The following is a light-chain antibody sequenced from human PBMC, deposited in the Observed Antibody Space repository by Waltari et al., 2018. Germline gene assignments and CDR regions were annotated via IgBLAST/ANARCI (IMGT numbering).Light chain of an antibody. Sequence: QSVLTQPPSVSAAPGQRVTISSSGRRPNIGNNYVSWYRQFPGTAPKLLLYENTERPSGIPGRFSGSKSGTSATLDITGLQAGDEADYYCGTWDSSLSGAVFGGGTHLTVL. CDR2: ENT. CDR3: GTWDSSLSGAV. V-gene: IGLV1-51*02. J-gene: IGLJ7*01. CDR1: RPNIGNNY.